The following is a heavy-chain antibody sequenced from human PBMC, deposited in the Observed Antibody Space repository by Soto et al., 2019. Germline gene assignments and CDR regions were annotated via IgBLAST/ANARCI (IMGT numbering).Heavy chain of an antibody. Sequence: VASVKVSCKASGGTFSSYAISWVRQAPGQGLEWMGGIIPIFGTANYAQKFQGRVTITADESTSTAYMELGSLRSEDTAVYYCARVAISTIFGVVIRYYFDYWGQGTLVTVSS. J-gene: IGHJ4*02. CDR3: ARVAISTIFGVVIRYYFDY. CDR2: IIPIFGTA. D-gene: IGHD3-3*01. V-gene: IGHV1-69*13. CDR1: GGTFSSYA.